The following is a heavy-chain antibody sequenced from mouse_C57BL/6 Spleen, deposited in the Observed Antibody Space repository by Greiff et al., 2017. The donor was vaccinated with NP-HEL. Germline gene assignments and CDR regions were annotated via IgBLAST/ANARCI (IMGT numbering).Heavy chain of an antibody. J-gene: IGHJ4*01. V-gene: IGHV10-3*01. CDR3: VREGLLPIYYAMDY. Sequence: EVQLVESGGGLVQPKGSLKLSCAASGFTFNTYAMHWVRQAPGKGLEWVARIRSKSSNYATYYADSVKDRFTISRDDSQSMLYLQMNNLKTEDTAMYYCVREGLLPIYYAMDYWGQGTSVTVSS. CDR1: GFTFNTYA. D-gene: IGHD2-3*01. CDR2: IRSKSSNYAT.